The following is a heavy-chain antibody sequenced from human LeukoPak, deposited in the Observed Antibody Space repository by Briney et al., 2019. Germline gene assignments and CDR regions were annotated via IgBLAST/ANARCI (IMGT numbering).Heavy chain of an antibody. V-gene: IGHV3-23*01. CDR3: AKGYSGYDSFDY. CDR1: GFTFSSYA. Sequence: GGSLRLSCAASGFTFSSYAMSWVRQAPGKGLEWVSAISGSGGSTYYADSVKGRFTISRDNSKNTLYLQMNSLRAEDTAIYYCAKGYSGYDSFDYWGQGTLVTVSS. D-gene: IGHD5-12*01. CDR2: ISGSGGST. J-gene: IGHJ4*02.